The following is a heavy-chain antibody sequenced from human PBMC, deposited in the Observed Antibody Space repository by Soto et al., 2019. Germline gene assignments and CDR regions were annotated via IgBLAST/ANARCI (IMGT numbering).Heavy chain of an antibody. J-gene: IGHJ4*02. CDR3: ARDHDIIGVVEPYFDY. CDR1: GFTFSSYA. V-gene: IGHV3-30-3*01. CDR2: ISYDGSNK. D-gene: IGHD3-3*02. Sequence: QVQLVESGGGVVQPGRSLRLSCAASGFTFSSYAMHWVRQAPGKGLEWVAVISYDGSNKYYADSVKGQFTISRDNSKNTLYLQMNSLRAEDTAVYYCARDHDIIGVVEPYFDYWGQGTLVTVSS.